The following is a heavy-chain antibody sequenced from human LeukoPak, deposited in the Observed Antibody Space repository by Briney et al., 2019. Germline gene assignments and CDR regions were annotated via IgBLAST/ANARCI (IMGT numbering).Heavy chain of an antibody. CDR2: INPNSGGT. D-gene: IGHD6-13*01. J-gene: IGHJ4*02. V-gene: IGHV1-2*02. CDR3: AREPAYSSSWYSFDY. CDR1: GYTFTGSY. Sequence: ASVKVSCKASGYTFTGSYMHWVRQAPGQGLEWMGWINPNSGGTNYAQKFQGRVTMTRDTSISTAYMELSRLRSDDTAVYYCAREPAYSSSWYSFDYWGQGTLVTVSS.